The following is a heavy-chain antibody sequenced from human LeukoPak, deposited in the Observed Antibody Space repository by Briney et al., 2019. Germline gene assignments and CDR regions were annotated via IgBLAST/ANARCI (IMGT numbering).Heavy chain of an antibody. CDR1: GYTFTSYD. CDR2: MSPNSGDT. J-gene: IGHJ4*02. V-gene: IGHV1-8*01. D-gene: IGHD7-27*01. CDR3: ARGPPNWGFDF. Sequence: ASVKVSCTASGYTFTSYDINWVRHATGQGLEWMGWMSPNSGDTGYAQKFQGRVTMTRDTSISTAFMGLTSLRSEDTAVYYCARGPPNWGFDFWGQGALVTVSS.